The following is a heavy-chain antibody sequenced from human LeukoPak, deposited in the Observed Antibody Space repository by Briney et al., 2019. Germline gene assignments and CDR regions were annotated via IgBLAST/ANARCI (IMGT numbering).Heavy chain of an antibody. V-gene: IGHV3-23*01. J-gene: IGHJ4*02. CDR3: AKEPQIDRRPDY. CDR2: ISGSGSNT. CDR1: GFTFSSYA. Sequence: GGSLRLSCAASGFTFSSYAMSWVRQAPGKGLEWVSAISGSGSNTYYADSVKGRFTISRDNSKNTLYLQMNTLRTEDTAAYYCAKEPQIDRRPDYWGQGTLVTVSS. D-gene: IGHD3-22*01.